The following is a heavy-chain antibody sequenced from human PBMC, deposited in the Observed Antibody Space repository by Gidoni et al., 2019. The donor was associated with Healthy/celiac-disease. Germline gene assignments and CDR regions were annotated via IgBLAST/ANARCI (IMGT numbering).Heavy chain of an antibody. CDR1: GGSISSYY. CDR2: IYYSGST. Sequence: QVQLQESGPGLVKPSETLSLTCTVSGGSISSYYWSWIRQPPGNGLEWIGYIYYSGSTNYNPSLKSRVTISVDTSKNQFSLKLSSVTAADTAVYYCARLDVDTAMVFDYWGQGTLVTVSS. J-gene: IGHJ4*02. D-gene: IGHD5-18*01. CDR3: ARLDVDTAMVFDY. V-gene: IGHV4-59*08.